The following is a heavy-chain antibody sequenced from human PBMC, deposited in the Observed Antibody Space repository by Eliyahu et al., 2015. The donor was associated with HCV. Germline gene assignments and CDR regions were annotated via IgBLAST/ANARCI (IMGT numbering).Heavy chain of an antibody. D-gene: IGHD1-20*01. Sequence: QVQLVESGGGLVKPGGSLRLSCXASGFTFSAYYMSWIRQAPGRGLEWVSYISSSGSPMYYADSVKGRFSISRDNAKNSLYLQMNSLRAEDTAVYYCAREYNWNVDYWGQGALVTVSS. J-gene: IGHJ4*02. CDR3: AREYNWNVDY. CDR2: ISSSGSPM. V-gene: IGHV3-11*01. CDR1: GFTFSAYY.